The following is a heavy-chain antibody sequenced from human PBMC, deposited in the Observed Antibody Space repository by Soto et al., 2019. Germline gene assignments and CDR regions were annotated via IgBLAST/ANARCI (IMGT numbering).Heavy chain of an antibody. CDR3: ARDLVNTVNNY. CDR1: GFTFSSYE. D-gene: IGHD4-17*01. Sequence: PVGSLRLSCAASGFTFSSYEMNWVRQAPGKGLEWVANIKQDGSEKYYVDSVKGRFTISRDNAKNSLYLQMNSLRAEDTAVYYCARDLVNTVNNYWGQGTLVTVSS. J-gene: IGHJ4*02. CDR2: IKQDGSEK. V-gene: IGHV3-7*01.